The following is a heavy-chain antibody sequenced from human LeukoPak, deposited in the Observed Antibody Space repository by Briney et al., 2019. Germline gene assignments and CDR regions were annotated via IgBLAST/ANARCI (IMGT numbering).Heavy chain of an antibody. J-gene: IGHJ4*02. CDR3: AREMGAFDY. CDR1: GFTVSSNY. CDR2: IYSGGST. V-gene: IGHV3-53*01. D-gene: IGHD1-26*01. Sequence: GGSLRPSCAASGFTVSSNYMSWVRQAPGKGLEWVSVIYSGGSTYYADSVKGRFTISRDNSKNTLYLQMNSLRAEVTAVYYCAREMGAFDYWGQGTLVTVSS.